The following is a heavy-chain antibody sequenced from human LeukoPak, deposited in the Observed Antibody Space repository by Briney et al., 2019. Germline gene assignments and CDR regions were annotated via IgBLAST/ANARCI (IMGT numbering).Heavy chain of an antibody. Sequence: GGSLRLSCTASGFSFSTYSMTWVRKGPGKGLEWVSSIYNSGSKTFYADSVKGRFTISRDNSKNTLYLQMNSLTAEDTAIYYCSKDVVPDSGWDLDYWGQGTLVTVSS. J-gene: IGHJ4*02. D-gene: IGHD6-19*01. CDR2: IYNSGSKT. CDR1: GFSFSTYS. V-gene: IGHV3-23*05. CDR3: SKDVVPDSGWDLDY.